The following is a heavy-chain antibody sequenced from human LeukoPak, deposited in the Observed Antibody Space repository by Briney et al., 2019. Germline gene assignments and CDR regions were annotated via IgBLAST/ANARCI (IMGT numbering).Heavy chain of an antibody. CDR1: GYTFTGYY. CDR3: ARAYCSGGSCYSFSAFDI. V-gene: IGHV1-2*04. Sequence: APVKVSCKASGYTFTGYYMHWVRQAPGQRLEWMGWVNPNSGGTNYAQKFQGWVTMTRDTSISTAYMELSRLRSDDTAVYYCARAYCSGGSCYSFSAFDIWGQGTMVTVSS. CDR2: VNPNSGGT. J-gene: IGHJ3*02. D-gene: IGHD2-15*01.